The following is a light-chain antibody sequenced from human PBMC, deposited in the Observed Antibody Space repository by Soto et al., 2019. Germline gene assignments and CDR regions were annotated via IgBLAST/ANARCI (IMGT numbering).Light chain of an antibody. J-gene: IGLJ1*01. CDR1: ISNIGSNT. CDR2: SNN. V-gene: IGLV1-44*01. Sequence: QCLLTQPPSASGTPGQRFTISCSGSISNIGSNTVNWYQQLPGTAPKLLIHSNNQRPSGVPDRFSGSKSGTSASLAISGLQSEDEADYYCAAWDDSLNGLYVFGTGTKVTVL. CDR3: AAWDDSLNGLYV.